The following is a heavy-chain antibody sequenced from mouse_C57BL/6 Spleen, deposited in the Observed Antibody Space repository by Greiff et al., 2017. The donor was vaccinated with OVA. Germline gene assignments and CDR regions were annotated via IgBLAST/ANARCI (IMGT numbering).Heavy chain of an antibody. V-gene: IGHV5-17*01. J-gene: IGHJ4*01. D-gene: IGHD6-5*01. CDR1: GFTFSDYG. CDR3: ARTAMRLYYYAMDD. Sequence: EVKLVESGGGLVKPGGSLKLSCAASGFTFSDYGMHWVRQAPEKGLEWVAYISSGSSTIYYADTVKGRFTISRDNAKNTLFLQMTSLRSEDTAMYYCARTAMRLYYYAMDDWGQGTSVTVSS. CDR2: ISSGSSTI.